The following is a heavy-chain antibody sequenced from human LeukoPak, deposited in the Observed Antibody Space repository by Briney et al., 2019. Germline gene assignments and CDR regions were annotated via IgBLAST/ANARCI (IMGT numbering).Heavy chain of an antibody. D-gene: IGHD2-21*01. CDR1: GSSITAFY. Sequence: PSETLSLTCNVSGSSITAFYWSWIRQSPGKGLEWIGSFQYGGNSKYNPSLKSRVSISLDTSKNQISLKVSSQTAADTAVYYCARAHSDGPPGAMDVWGQGTTVTVSS. CDR2: FQYGGNS. CDR3: ARAHSDGPPGAMDV. J-gene: IGHJ6*02. V-gene: IGHV4-59*01.